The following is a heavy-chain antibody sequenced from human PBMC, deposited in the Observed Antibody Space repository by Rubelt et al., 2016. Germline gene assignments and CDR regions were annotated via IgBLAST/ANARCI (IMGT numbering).Heavy chain of an antibody. V-gene: IGHV1-18*01. CDR1: GGTFSSYA. D-gene: IGHD3-10*01. CDR3: ARDPLPVRGVIMTPTH. CDR2: ISAYNGNT. J-gene: IGHJ4*02. Sequence: QVQLVQSGAEVKKPGSSVKVSCKASGGTFSSYAISWVRQAPGQGLEWMGWISAYNGNTNYAQKLQGRVTRTTDTYTSTAYMELRSLRSDDTAVYYCARDPLPVRGVIMTPTHWGQGTLVTVSS.